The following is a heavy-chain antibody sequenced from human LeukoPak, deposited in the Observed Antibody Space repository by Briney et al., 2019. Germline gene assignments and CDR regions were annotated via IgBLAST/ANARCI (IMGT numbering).Heavy chain of an antibody. CDR1: GGTFSSYA. V-gene: IGHV1-69*05. CDR3: ARDMWQVRGDAFDI. D-gene: IGHD6-19*01. Sequence: SVKVSCKASGGTFSSYAISWVRQAPGQGLEWMGGIIPIFGTANYAQKFQGRVTITTDESTSTAYMELSSLRSEDTAVYYCARDMWQVRGDAFDIWGQGTMVTVSS. J-gene: IGHJ3*02. CDR2: IIPIFGTA.